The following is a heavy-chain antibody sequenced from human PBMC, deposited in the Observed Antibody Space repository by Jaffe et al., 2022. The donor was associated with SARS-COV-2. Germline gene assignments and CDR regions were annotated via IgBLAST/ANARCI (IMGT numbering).Heavy chain of an antibody. V-gene: IGHV3-7*03. Sequence: EVELVESGGDSVQPGGSLRLSCLASGFTFSNFWMSWVRQAPGKGLEWVANIREDGGERYYVDSVKGRFTISRDNAKNTLYLQMNSLRGDDTAMYYCTRDGPLRSFDRLLGNDFDYWGQGTLVTVSS. CDR1: GFTFSNFW. D-gene: IGHD3-9*01. CDR2: IREDGGER. J-gene: IGHJ4*02. CDR3: TRDGPLRSFDRLLGNDFDY.